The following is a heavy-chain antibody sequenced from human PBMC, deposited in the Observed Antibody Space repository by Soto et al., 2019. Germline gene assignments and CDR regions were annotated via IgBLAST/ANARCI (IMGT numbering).Heavy chain of an antibody. CDR1: GGSISSGGYS. CDR2: IYHSGST. CDR3: ARSQTTLTSYDY. J-gene: IGHJ4*02. V-gene: IGHV4-30-2*01. D-gene: IGHD4-17*01. Sequence: QLQLQESGSGLVKPSQTLSLTCAVSGGSISSGGYSWRWIRQPPGKGLEWIGYIYHSGSTYYNPSLKSRVTISVDRSKNQFSLKLSSVTAADTAVYYCARSQTTLTSYDYWGQGTLVTVSS.